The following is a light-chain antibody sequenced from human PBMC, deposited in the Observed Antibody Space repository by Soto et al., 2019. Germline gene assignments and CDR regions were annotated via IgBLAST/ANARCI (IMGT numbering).Light chain of an antibody. J-gene: IGLJ2*01. CDR3: AAWDDSLNGVV. Sequence: QAVVTQPPSASGTPGQRVTISCSGSSSNIGSNTVNWYQQLPGTAPKLLIYSSNRRPSGVPDRFSGSKSGTSASLAISGLQSEDEADYYCAAWDDSLNGVVFGGGTQLTVL. V-gene: IGLV1-44*01. CDR2: SSN. CDR1: SSNIGSNT.